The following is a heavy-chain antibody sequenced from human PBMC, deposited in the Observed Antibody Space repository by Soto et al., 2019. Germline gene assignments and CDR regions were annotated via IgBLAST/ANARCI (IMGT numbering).Heavy chain of an antibody. Sequence: PVGSLRLSCAASGFTFSSYGMSWVRQAPGKGLEWVSVISGSGGSTNYADSVKGRFAISRDNSRNTLYLHMNSLRAEDTAVYYCAKVENMRYFDWFPDYWGQGTLVTVSS. CDR2: ISGSGGST. CDR1: GFTFSSYG. V-gene: IGHV3-23*01. D-gene: IGHD3-9*01. J-gene: IGHJ4*02. CDR3: AKVENMRYFDWFPDY.